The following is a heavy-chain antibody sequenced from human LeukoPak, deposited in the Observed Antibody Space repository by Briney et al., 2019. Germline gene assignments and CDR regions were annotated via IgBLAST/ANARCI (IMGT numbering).Heavy chain of an antibody. V-gene: IGHV3-48*03. D-gene: IGHD3-10*02. Sequence: PGGSLRLSCAASGLTVNNYEMSWVRQAPGKGLEWVAYISSSGSTIFYSDSVKGRFTISRDNAKNSLYLQMNSLRAEDTAVYYCAELGITMIGGVWGKGTTVTISS. CDR3: AELGITMIGGV. CDR1: GLTVNNYE. J-gene: IGHJ6*04. CDR2: ISSSGSTI.